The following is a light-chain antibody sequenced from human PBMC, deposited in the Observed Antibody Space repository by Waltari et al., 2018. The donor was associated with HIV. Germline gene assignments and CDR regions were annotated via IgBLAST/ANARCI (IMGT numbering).Light chain of an antibody. J-gene: IGKJ1*01. CDR1: QSVSSNY. Sequence: EIVLTQSPGTLSLSPGERATLSCRASQSVSSNYLAWHQQKPGQAPRLLVYGASSRATGIPDRFSGSGSGTDFTLTISRLEPEDFAVYYCQQYGGSPPTFGQGTKVEIK. CDR3: QQYGGSPPT. CDR2: GAS. V-gene: IGKV3-20*01.